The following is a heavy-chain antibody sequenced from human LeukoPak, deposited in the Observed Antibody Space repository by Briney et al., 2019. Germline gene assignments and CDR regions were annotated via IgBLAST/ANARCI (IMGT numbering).Heavy chain of an antibody. CDR2: IIPILGIA. CDR3: ARGLIAVAGTLDY. CDR1: GYTFTSYY. J-gene: IGHJ4*02. V-gene: IGHV1-69*04. D-gene: IGHD6-19*01. Sequence: ASVKVSCKASGYTFTSYYIHWVRQAPGQGLEWMGRIIPILGIANYAQKFQGRVTITADKSTSTAYMELSSLRSEDTAVYYCARGLIAVAGTLDYWGQGTLVTVSS.